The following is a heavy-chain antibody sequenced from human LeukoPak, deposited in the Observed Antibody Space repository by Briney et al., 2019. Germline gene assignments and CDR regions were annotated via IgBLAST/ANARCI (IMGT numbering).Heavy chain of an antibody. CDR3: ARWNSGGDY. D-gene: IGHD1/OR15-1a*01. V-gene: IGHV4-59*01. Sequence: SETLSRTCSVSGGPISGYHWSWIRQPPGKGLEWIGYIYYSGTSGSTNYNPSLKSRVTISVDTSKNQFSLDLTSVTAADTAVYYCARWNSGGDYWGQGTLVTVSS. CDR2: IYYSGTSGST. CDR1: GGPISGYH. J-gene: IGHJ4*02.